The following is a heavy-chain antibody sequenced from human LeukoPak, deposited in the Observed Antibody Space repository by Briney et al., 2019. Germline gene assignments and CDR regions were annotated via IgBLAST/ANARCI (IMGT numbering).Heavy chain of an antibody. CDR2: INHSRGT. CDR3: AREDYYFDS. Sequence: SETLSLTCSVYGGSIAAYYCSRIRQPPGKVLEWIGEINHSRGTKYNPSLESRVAILLDASKNEFSLNLNSVTAADTAVYYCAREDYYFDSWGQGTLVTVSS. V-gene: IGHV4-34*01. CDR1: GGSIAAYY. J-gene: IGHJ4*02.